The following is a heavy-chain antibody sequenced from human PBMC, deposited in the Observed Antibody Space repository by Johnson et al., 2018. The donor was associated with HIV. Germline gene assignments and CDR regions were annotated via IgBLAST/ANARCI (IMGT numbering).Heavy chain of an antibody. J-gene: IGHJ3*01. CDR2: LFSGDTT. Sequence: VQLVESGGGLVRPGGSLRLSCVASGFAVSGYYMSWVRQAPGKGLEWVSVLFSGDTTYYADSVNGRFTISRDNSKNTLYLQMNSLRAEDTAVYYCAKDVGDGYNRWGAFDFWGQGTMVTVSS. CDR1: GFAVSGYY. D-gene: IGHD5-24*01. CDR3: AKDVGDGYNRWGAFDF. V-gene: IGHV3-66*01.